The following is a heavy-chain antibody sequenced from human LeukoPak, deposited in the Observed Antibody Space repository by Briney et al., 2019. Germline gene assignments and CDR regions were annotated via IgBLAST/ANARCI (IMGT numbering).Heavy chain of an antibody. D-gene: IGHD5-18*01. CDR1: GYTFTSYS. V-gene: IGHV1-18*01. Sequence: ASVKVSCKASGYTFTSYSISWVRQAPGQGPEWMGWISAYNGNTNYAQKLQGRVTMTTDTSTSTAYMELRSLRSDDTAVYYCATSLDTAMVFGWFDPWGQGTLVTVSS. CDR3: ATSLDTAMVFGWFDP. CDR2: ISAYNGNT. J-gene: IGHJ5*02.